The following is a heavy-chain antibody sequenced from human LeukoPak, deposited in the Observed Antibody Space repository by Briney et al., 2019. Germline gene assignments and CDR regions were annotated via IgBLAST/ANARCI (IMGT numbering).Heavy chain of an antibody. D-gene: IGHD5-24*01. CDR1: GFTLSSYA. CDR2: ISYDGSNK. V-gene: IGHV3-30*04. J-gene: IGHJ5*02. CDR3: ARRGWLQSNWFDP. Sequence: PGGSLRLSCAASGFTLSSYAMHWVRQAPGKGLEWVAVISYDGSNKYYADSVKGRFTISRDNSKNTLYLQMNSLRAEDTAVYYCARRGWLQSNWFDPWGQGTLVTVSS.